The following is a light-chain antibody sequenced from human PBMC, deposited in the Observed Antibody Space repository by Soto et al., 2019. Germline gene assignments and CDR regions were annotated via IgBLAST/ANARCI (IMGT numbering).Light chain of an antibody. V-gene: IGKV3-20*01. CDR1: QSISSSY. CDR2: GAF. J-gene: IGKJ5*01. CDR3: QQYLSLPIT. Sequence: EIVLTPYHGTLSLSPEERATLSCRASQSISSSYLAWYQQRPGQAPRLLIYGAFNRAAGIPDRFSGSGSGTDFTLTINRVAPEDFAVYYCQQYLSLPITFGQGTRLEIK.